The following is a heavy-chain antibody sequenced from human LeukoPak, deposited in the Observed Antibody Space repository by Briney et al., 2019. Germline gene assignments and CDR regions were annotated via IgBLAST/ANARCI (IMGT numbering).Heavy chain of an antibody. J-gene: IGHJ4*02. CDR1: GFTFSDHY. CDR3: ARVTGPARDRYYFDY. Sequence: GGSLRLSCAASGFTFSDHYMDWVRQAPGKGLEWVGRTRNKANSYTTEYAASVKGRFTTSRDDSKNSLYLQMNSLRAEDTAVYYCARVTGPARDRYYFDYWGQGTLVTVSS. D-gene: IGHD4-11*01. V-gene: IGHV3-72*01. CDR2: TRNKANSYTT.